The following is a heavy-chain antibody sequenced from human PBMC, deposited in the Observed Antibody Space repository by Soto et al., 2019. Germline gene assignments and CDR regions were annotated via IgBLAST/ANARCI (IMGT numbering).Heavy chain of an antibody. D-gene: IGHD2-8*01. J-gene: IGHJ4*02. Sequence: GGSLRLSCAASGFTFSSYAMSWVRQAPGKGLEWVSAISGSGGSTYYADSVKGRFTISRDNSKNTLYLQMNSLSAEDTAVYYCAKTTLIVLMVYGPTTFDYWGQGTLVTVSS. CDR2: ISGSGGST. CDR3: AKTTLIVLMVYGPTTFDY. CDR1: GFTFSSYA. V-gene: IGHV3-23*01.